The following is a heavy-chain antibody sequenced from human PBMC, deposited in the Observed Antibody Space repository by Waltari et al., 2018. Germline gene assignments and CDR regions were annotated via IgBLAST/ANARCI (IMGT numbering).Heavy chain of an antibody. CDR1: GFTFSNYA. V-gene: IGHV3-23*01. J-gene: IGHJ6*02. CDR3: AKDDSPSTNDLNYYSLDV. Sequence: EVQLLESGGALVQPGGSLRLSCAASGFTFSNYAMSWVCQAPRKGLEWVSSSSGSVGRTDYADTVKGRFTIARDNAKTTLYLQMNGLRAEDTAVYYCAKDDSPSTNDLNYYSLDVWGQGTKV. D-gene: IGHD3-3*01. CDR2: SSGSVGRT.